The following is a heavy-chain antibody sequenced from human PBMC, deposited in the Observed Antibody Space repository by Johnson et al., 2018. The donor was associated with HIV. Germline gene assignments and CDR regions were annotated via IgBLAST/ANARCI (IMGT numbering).Heavy chain of an antibody. D-gene: IGHD1-26*01. CDR1: GFTVSSNY. CDR3: ARVRAGRENAFDI. J-gene: IGHJ3*02. CDR2: IYSGGST. V-gene: IGHV3-66*02. Sequence: VQLVESGGGLVQPGGSLRLSCAASGFTVSSNYMSWVRQAPGKGLEWVSVIYSGGSTYYADSVKCRFTISRDNSKNTLSLQMNSPRVDDTAIYYCARVRAGRENAFDIWGQGKMVTVSS.